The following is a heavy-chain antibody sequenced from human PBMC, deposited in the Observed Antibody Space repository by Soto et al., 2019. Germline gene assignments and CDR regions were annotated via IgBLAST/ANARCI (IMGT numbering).Heavy chain of an antibody. CDR1: GGSISSGGYY. J-gene: IGHJ5*02. CDR2: IYYSRST. V-gene: IGHV4-31*03. Sequence: SETLSLTCTVSGGSISSGGYYWSWIRQHPGKGLEWIGYIYYSRSTYYNPSLKSRVTISVDTSKSQFSLKLSSVTAADTAVYYCARGDRYYGWFDPWGQGTLVTVSS. CDR3: ARGDRYYGWFDP. D-gene: IGHD3-3*01.